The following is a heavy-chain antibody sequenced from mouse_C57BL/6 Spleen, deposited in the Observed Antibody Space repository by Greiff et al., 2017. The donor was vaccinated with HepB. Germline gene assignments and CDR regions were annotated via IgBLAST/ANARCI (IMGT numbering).Heavy chain of an antibody. V-gene: IGHV3-6*01. Sequence: EVQLKESGPGLVKPSQSLSLTCSVTGYSITSGYYWNWIRQFPGNKLEWMGYISYDGSNNYNPSLKNRISITRDTSKNQFFLKLNSVTTEDTATYYCARVYYDYDDYWGQGTTLTVSS. CDR3: ARVYYDYDDY. CDR2: ISYDGSN. CDR1: GYSITSGYY. D-gene: IGHD2-4*01. J-gene: IGHJ2*01.